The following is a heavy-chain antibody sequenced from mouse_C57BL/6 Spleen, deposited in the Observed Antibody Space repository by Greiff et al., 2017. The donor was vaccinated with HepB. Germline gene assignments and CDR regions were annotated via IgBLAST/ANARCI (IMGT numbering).Heavy chain of an antibody. J-gene: IGHJ4*01. D-gene: IGHD1-1*01. Sequence: EVKLVESGGGLVKPGGSLKLSCAASGFTFSSYAMSWVRQTPEKRLEWVATISDGGSYTYYPDNVKGRVTISRDNAKNNLYLQMSHLKSEDTAMYYCARERLPYGSSYDYALDYWGQGTSVTVSS. CDR3: ARERLPYGSSYDYALDY. V-gene: IGHV5-4*01. CDR1: GFTFSSYA. CDR2: ISDGGSYT.